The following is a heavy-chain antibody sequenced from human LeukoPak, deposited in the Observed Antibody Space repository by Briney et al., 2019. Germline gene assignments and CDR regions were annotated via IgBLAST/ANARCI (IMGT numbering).Heavy chain of an antibody. CDR2: INSDGSST. D-gene: IGHD7-27*01. J-gene: IGHJ4*01. V-gene: IGHV3-74*01. CDR1: GFTFSSYW. CDR3: ASLKLTEVDC. Sequence: GGSLRLSCAASGFTFSSYWMHWVRQAPGKGLVWVSRINSDGSSTNYADFVKGRFTISRDNAKNTLYLQMNSLRTEDTAVYYCASLKLTEVDCWGHGTLVTVSS.